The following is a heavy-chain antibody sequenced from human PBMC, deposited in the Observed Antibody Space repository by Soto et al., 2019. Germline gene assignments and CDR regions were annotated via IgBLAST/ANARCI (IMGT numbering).Heavy chain of an antibody. J-gene: IGHJ3*02. CDR1: GFTFSSYG. CDR3: ARDYVTAAYDAFDI. Sequence: QVQLVESGGGVVQPGRSLRLSCAASGFTFSSYGMHWVRQAPGKGLEWVAVISYDGSNKYYADSVKGRFTISRDNSKNTLYLQMNSLRAEDTAVYYCARDYVTAAYDAFDIWGQGTMVTVSS. V-gene: IGHV3-30*03. D-gene: IGHD2-15*01. CDR2: ISYDGSNK.